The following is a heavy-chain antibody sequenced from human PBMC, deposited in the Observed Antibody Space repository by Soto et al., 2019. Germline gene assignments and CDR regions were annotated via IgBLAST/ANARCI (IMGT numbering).Heavy chain of an antibody. V-gene: IGHV1-18*01. Sequence: RLEWMGWISAYNGNTNYAQKLQGRVTMTTDTSTSTAYMELRSLRSDDTAVYYCARDTGSGGSYYYYYYGMDVWGQGTTVTGSS. CDR3: ARDTGSGGSYYYYYYGMDV. D-gene: IGHD2-15*01. J-gene: IGHJ6*02. CDR2: ISAYNGNT.